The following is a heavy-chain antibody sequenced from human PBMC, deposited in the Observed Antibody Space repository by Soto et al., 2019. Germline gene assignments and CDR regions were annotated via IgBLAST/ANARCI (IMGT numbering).Heavy chain of an antibody. J-gene: IGHJ4*02. CDR2: IWYDGSNK. CDR3: ARRGYCSSTSCRNSHFDY. V-gene: IGHV3-33*01. CDR1: GFTFSSYG. D-gene: IGHD2-2*01. Sequence: GGSLRLSCAASGFTFSSYGMHWVRQAPGKGLEWVAVIWYDGSNKYYADSVKGRFTISRDNSKNTLYLQMNSLRAEDTAVYYCARRGYCSSTSCRNSHFDYWGQGTLVTVSS.